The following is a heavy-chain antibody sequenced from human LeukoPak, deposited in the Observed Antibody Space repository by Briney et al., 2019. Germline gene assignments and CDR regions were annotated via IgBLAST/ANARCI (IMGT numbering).Heavy chain of an antibody. CDR1: GFTFSSYA. CDR3: AKDGHIVVVTDLDY. V-gene: IGHV3-23*01. Sequence: GGSLRLSCAASGFTFSSYAMSWVRQAPGKGLEWVSAISGSGGSTYYADSVKGRFTISRDNSKNRLYLQMNSLRAEDTAVYYCAKDGHIVVVTDLDYWGQGTLVTVSS. J-gene: IGHJ4*02. CDR2: ISGSGGST. D-gene: IGHD2-21*02.